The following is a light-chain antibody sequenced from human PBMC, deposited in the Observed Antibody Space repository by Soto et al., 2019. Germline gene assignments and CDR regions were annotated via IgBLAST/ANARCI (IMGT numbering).Light chain of an antibody. V-gene: IGKV1-39*01. CDR3: QQNYGTPGT. J-gene: IGKJ1*01. Sequence: IQLTQSPSSLSASVGDRITITCRSSQSIIRYLNWYQQRPGTAPKVLIFGANSLQSGVPSRFSGSGSGTEFTLTISSLQPEDFATYYCQQNYGTPGTFGQGTKVDIK. CDR2: GAN. CDR1: QSIIRY.